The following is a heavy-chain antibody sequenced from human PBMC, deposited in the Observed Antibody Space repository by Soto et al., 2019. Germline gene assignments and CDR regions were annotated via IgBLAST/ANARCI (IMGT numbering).Heavy chain of an antibody. D-gene: IGHD6-19*01. CDR3: ARDLYSSGWKPRDDAFDI. Sequence: ASVKVSCKASGYTFTSYGISWVRQAPGQGLEWMGWISAYNGNTNYAQKLQGRVTMTTDTSTSTAYMELRSLRSDDTAVYYCARDLYSSGWKPRDDAFDIWGQGTMVTVSS. J-gene: IGHJ3*02. V-gene: IGHV1-18*01. CDR1: GYTFTSYG. CDR2: ISAYNGNT.